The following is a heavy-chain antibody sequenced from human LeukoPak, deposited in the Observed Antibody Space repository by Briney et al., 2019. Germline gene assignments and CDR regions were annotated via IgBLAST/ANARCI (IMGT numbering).Heavy chain of an antibody. D-gene: IGHD3-10*01. J-gene: IGHJ5*02. V-gene: IGHV4-4*07. CDR2: IYTSGST. CDR1: GGSISSYY. CDR3: ARGRDYYGSPWLAWFDP. Sequence: PSETLSLTCTVAGGSISSYYWSWIRQPAGKGLEWIGRIYTSGSTNYNPSLKSRVTMSVDTSKNQFSLKLSSVTAADTAVYYCARGRDYYGSPWLAWFDPWGQGTLVTVSS.